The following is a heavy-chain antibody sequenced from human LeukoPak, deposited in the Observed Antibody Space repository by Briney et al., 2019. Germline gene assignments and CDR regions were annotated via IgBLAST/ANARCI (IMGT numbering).Heavy chain of an antibody. J-gene: IGHJ4*02. V-gene: IGHV3-30-3*02. D-gene: IGHD1-26*01. CDR2: IANDGSNK. CDR3: VKSGTWADFDS. CDR1: GFTFSSYA. Sequence: PGRSLRLSCAASGFTFSSYAMHWVRQGPGKGLEWVAVIANDGSNKYYADSVKGRFTISRDNSKNTLHLQMSSLRADDTAVYYCVKSGTWADFDSWGQGTLVTVSS.